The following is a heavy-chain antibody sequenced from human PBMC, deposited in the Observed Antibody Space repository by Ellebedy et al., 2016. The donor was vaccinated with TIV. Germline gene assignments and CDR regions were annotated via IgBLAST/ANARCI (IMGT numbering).Heavy chain of an antibody. CDR2: ISGSGGST. D-gene: IGHD3-10*01. V-gene: IGHV3-23*01. Sequence: GESLKISCAASGFTFSSYAMSWVRQAPGKGLEWVSAISGSGGSTYYADSVKGRFTISRDNSKNTLYLQMNSLRAEDTAVYYCAKDQEVRGLRYFDNWGQGTLVTVSS. CDR1: GFTFSSYA. J-gene: IGHJ4*02. CDR3: AKDQEVRGLRYFDN.